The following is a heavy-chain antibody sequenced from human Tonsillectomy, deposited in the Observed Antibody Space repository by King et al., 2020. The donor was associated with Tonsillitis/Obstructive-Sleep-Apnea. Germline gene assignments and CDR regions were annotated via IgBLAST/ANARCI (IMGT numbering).Heavy chain of an antibody. Sequence: QLQESGPGLVKPSETRSLTCTVSGGSISSSSYYWGWIRPPPGPGLEWIGSIYYSGSTYYNPSLKSRVTIFVHTSKNQFSLKLSSVTAADTAVYYCARWAAAGTSFDYWGQGILVTVSS. J-gene: IGHJ4*02. CDR3: ARWAAAGTSFDY. CDR2: IYYSGST. V-gene: IGHV4-39*01. CDR1: GGSISSSSYY. D-gene: IGHD6-13*01.